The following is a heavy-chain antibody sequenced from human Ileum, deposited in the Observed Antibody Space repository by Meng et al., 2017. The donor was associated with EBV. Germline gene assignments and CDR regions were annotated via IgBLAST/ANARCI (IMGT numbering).Heavy chain of an antibody. J-gene: IGHJ4*02. Sequence: VLLVQLGAEVKKPGASLKVLCKAFGSTFTGYYMHWVRQAPGQGLEWMGWINPNSGGTNYAQKFQGWVTMTRDTSISTAYMELSRLRSDDTAVYYCARDWEGSWAVFDYWGQGTLVTVSS. D-gene: IGHD6-13*01. CDR1: GSTFTGYY. V-gene: IGHV1-2*04. CDR3: ARDWEGSWAVFDY. CDR2: INPNSGGT.